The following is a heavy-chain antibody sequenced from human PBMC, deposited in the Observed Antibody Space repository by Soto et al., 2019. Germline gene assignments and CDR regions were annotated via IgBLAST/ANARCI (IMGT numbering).Heavy chain of an antibody. Sequence: EAQLVESGGGLVQPGGSLRLSCAASGFSFSSYWMHWVRQAPGKGLVWLSRISSDGSSTRYADSVKGRFTISRDNAKNTLFLQMNSLRAEDTAVYYCARVGVDTTLVDGGYFYYGLDVWGQGTTVTVSS. J-gene: IGHJ6*02. CDR1: GFSFSSYW. D-gene: IGHD5-18*01. V-gene: IGHV3-74*01. CDR3: ARVGVDTTLVDGGYFYYGLDV. CDR2: ISSDGSST.